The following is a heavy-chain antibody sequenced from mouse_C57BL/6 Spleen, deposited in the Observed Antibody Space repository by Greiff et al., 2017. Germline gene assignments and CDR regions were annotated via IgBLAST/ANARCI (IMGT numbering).Heavy chain of an antibody. CDR2: IYPGDGDT. CDR3: ARPSSYYDYGGAY. Sequence: VQLQQSGPELVKPGASVKISCKASGYAFSSSWMNWVKQRPGKGLEWIGRIYPGDGDTNYNGKFKGKATLTADKSSSTAYMQLSSRQSEDAAVYFCARPSSYYDYGGAYWGQGTLVTVSA. J-gene: IGHJ3*01. CDR1: GYAFSSSW. D-gene: IGHD2-4*01. V-gene: IGHV1-82*01.